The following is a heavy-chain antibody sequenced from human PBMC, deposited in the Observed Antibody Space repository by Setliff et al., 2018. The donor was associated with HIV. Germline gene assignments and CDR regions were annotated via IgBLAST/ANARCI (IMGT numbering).Heavy chain of an antibody. CDR2: IYTSGST. Sequence: SETLSLTCTVSGGSISSYYWNWIRQPAGKGLEWIGRIYTSGSTNYSPSLKSRVTMSVDTSKNQFSLKLSSVTVADTAVYYCARDRDYYYYMDVWGKGTTVTVSS. CDR1: GGSISSYY. CDR3: ARDRDYYYYMDV. J-gene: IGHJ6*03. V-gene: IGHV4-4*07.